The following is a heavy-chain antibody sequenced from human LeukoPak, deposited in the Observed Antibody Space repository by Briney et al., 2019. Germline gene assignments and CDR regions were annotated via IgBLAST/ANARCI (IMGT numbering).Heavy chain of an antibody. CDR1: GFTVSSNY. CDR3: AKYSSSPSRAFDI. D-gene: IGHD6-6*01. Sequence: GGSLRLSCAASGFTVSSNYMSWVRQAPGKGLEWVSVIYSGGSTYYADSVKGRFTISRDNAKNSLYLQMNSLRAEDTAVYYCAKYSSSPSRAFDIWGQGTMVTVSS. CDR2: IYSGGST. J-gene: IGHJ3*02. V-gene: IGHV3-53*01.